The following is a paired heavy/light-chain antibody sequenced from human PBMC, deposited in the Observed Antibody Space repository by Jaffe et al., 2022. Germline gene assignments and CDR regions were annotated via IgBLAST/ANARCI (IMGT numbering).Light chain of an antibody. J-gene: IGKJ2*01. CDR3: QQYNSYPYT. CDR2: KAS. Sequence: DIQMTQSPSSLSASVGDRVTVTCRASQSISYWLAWYQQKAGKAPKLLIYKASTLESGVPSRFSGGGSGTEFTLTISSLQPDDFATYYCQQYNSYPYTFGQGTKLEI. V-gene: IGKV1-5*03. CDR1: QSISYW.
Heavy chain of an antibody. Sequence: QLQLQESGPGLVKASETLSLTCAVSGGSIGDDNYSWGWIRQPPGRGLEWIGSIHYGGNTNNNPSLTSRVTISVDTSKNQFSLGLTSVTAADTAVYYCARHFGTSYGFWSGSYTVNYYYYLDVWGKGTTVTVSS. V-gene: IGHV4-39*01. J-gene: IGHJ6*03. D-gene: IGHD3-3*01. CDR1: GGSIGDDNYS. CDR2: IHYGGNT. CDR3: ARHFGTSYGFWSGSYTVNYYYYLDV.